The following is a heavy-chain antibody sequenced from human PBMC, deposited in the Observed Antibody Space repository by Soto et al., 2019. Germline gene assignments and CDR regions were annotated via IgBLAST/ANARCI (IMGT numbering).Heavy chain of an antibody. CDR2: ISWDGRNK. D-gene: IGHD6-19*01. J-gene: IGHJ6*02. Sequence: GGALRLSSAASGMTVSSYGMHWVRQAAGRGQEGEAVISWDGRNKYYAHSVKGRFTISRDNSKNTLYPQMGRLRAEDSAVYYCVKDGSSGWPDYYGMDVWFEGTTAT. V-gene: IGHV3-30*18. CDR3: VKDGSSGWPDYYGMDV. CDR1: GMTVSSYG.